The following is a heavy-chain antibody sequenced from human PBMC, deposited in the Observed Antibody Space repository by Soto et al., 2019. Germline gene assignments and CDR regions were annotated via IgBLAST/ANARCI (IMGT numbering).Heavy chain of an antibody. Sequence: QLVESGGALVQPGGSLRISCAASGFTVSNNYMSWVRQAPGKGLEWVSLIYSGGSTKSADSVKGRFTISRDSSKNTVYLQMNSLRAEDTAVYYCAGGPNSNSWGLAWGQGTLVTVSS. CDR1: GFTVSNNY. CDR3: AGGPNSNSWGLA. V-gene: IGHV3-66*01. J-gene: IGHJ5*02. CDR2: IYSGGST. D-gene: IGHD3-16*01.